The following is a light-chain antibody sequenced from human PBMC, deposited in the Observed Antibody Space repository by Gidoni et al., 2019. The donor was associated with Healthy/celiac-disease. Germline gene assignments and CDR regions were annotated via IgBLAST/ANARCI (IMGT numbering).Light chain of an antibody. CDR1: SSNIGSNY. Sequence: QSVLTQPPSASGTPGQRVTISCSGSSSNIGSNYVYWYQQLPGTAPKLLIYRNNQRPSAVPDRFSGSKSGTSASLAISGLRSEDEADYYCAAWDDSLSGWVFGGGTMLTVL. CDR2: RNN. J-gene: IGLJ3*02. V-gene: IGLV1-47*01. CDR3: AAWDDSLSGWV.